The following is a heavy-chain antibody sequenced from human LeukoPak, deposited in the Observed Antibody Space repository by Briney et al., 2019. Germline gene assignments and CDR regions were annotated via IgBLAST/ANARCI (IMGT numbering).Heavy chain of an antibody. CDR2: INHSGST. CDR3: ARGYYYDSSGYYSFDY. J-gene: IGHJ4*02. D-gene: IGHD3-22*01. Sequence: SDTLSLTCAVYGGSFSGYYWSWIRQPPGKGLEWIGEINHSGSTNYNPSLKSRVTISVDTSKNQFSLKLSSVTATDTAVYYCARGYYYDSSGYYSFDYWGQGTLVTVSS. V-gene: IGHV4-34*01. CDR1: GGSFSGYY.